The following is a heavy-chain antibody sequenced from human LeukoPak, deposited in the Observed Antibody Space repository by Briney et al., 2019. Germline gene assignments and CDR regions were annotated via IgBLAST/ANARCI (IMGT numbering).Heavy chain of an antibody. Sequence: GGSLRLSCAASGLSFRNSEVKWARQAPGKGLEWVSYISSSGNTIYYADSVKGRFTISRDNAKNSLYLQMNSLRAEDTAVYYCARASFSYDSTTYYYEDYWGQGTLVTVSS. V-gene: IGHV3-48*03. CDR1: GLSFRNSE. J-gene: IGHJ4*02. D-gene: IGHD3-22*01. CDR2: ISSSGNTI. CDR3: ARASFSYDSTTYYYEDY.